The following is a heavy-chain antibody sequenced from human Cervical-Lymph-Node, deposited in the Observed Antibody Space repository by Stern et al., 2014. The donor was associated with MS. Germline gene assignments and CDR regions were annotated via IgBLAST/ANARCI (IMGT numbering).Heavy chain of an antibody. V-gene: IGHV1-18*01. CDR2: VSAYNGDT. CDR3: ARPGSGRFCSGGSCAIDY. J-gene: IGHJ4*02. D-gene: IGHD2-15*01. CDR1: GYTFSNHG. Sequence: VQLVESGAEVKKPGASVKVSCTASGYTFSNHGISWVRQAPGQGLEWVGWVSAYNGDTAYAHKFQGRVTMTADTSTSTAYRDLRTLRSDDTAVYYWARPGSGRFCSGGSCAIDYWGQGTLVTVSS.